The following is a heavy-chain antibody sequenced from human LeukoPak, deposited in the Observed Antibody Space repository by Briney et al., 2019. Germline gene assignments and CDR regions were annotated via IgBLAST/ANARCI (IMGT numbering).Heavy chain of an antibody. CDR3: ARGKWIGLAAIIHGMDV. D-gene: IGHD2-2*02. CDR2: IYYSGST. J-gene: IGHJ6*04. CDR1: GGSISSGDYY. V-gene: IGHV4-30-4*01. Sequence: PSQTLSLTCTVSGGSISSGDYYWSWIRQPPGKGLEWIGYIYYSGSTYYNPSLKSRVTISVDTSKNQFSLKLSSVTAADTAVYYCARGKWIGLAAIIHGMDVWGKGTTVTVSS.